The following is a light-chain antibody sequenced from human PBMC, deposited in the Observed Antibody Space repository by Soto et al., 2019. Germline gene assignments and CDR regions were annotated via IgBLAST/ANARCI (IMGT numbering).Light chain of an antibody. J-gene: IGLJ3*02. CDR3: SSYTGSSTLML. Sequence: QSALTQPASVSGSPGQSITISCTGTSSDIGGYNYVSWYQQYPGKAPKLMIYGVSDRPSGVSNRFSGSKSGNTASLTISGLQADDEADYYCSSYTGSSTLMLFGGGTQLTVL. V-gene: IGLV2-14*01. CDR2: GVS. CDR1: SSDIGGYNY.